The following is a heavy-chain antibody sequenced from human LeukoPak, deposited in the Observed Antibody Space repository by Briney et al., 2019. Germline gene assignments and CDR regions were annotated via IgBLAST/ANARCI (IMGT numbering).Heavy chain of an antibody. CDR1: GLTFSSHW. V-gene: IGHV3-7*01. CDR2: IKQDGSAK. D-gene: IGHD7-27*01. CDR3: ARDGPSLGIDF. J-gene: IGHJ4*02. Sequence: GGSLRLSCAASGLTFSSHWMSWVRQAPGKGLEWVANIKQDGSAKYYVDSVRGRFTISRDNAKTSLYLQMNSLRAEDTAIYYCARDGPSLGIDFWGQGALVTVSS.